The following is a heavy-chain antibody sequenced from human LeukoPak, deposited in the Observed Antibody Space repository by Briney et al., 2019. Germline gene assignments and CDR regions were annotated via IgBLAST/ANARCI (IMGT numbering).Heavy chain of an antibody. CDR2: ISGSGGST. V-gene: IGHV3-23*01. Sequence: GGSLRLSCAASGFTFSSYAMSWVRQASGKGLEWVSAISGSGGSTYYADSVKGRFTISRDNSKNTLYLQMNSLRAEDTAVYYCAKEGYCSSTSCYTDYWGQGTLVTVSS. D-gene: IGHD2-2*02. J-gene: IGHJ4*02. CDR3: AKEGYCSSTSCYTDY. CDR1: GFTFSSYA.